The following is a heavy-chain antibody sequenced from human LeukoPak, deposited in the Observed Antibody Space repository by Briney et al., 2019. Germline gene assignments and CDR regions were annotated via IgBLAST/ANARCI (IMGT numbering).Heavy chain of an antibody. CDR1: GLTFSSYA. Sequence: GGSLRLSCAASGLTFSSYAMSWVRQAPGKGLEWVSAISGSGGSTYYADSVKGRFAISRDNSKNTLYLQMNSLRAEDTAVYYCAKGEGRGYRFDMDVWGQGTTVTVSS. D-gene: IGHD5-18*01. J-gene: IGHJ6*02. V-gene: IGHV3-23*01. CDR3: AKGEGRGYRFDMDV. CDR2: ISGSGGST.